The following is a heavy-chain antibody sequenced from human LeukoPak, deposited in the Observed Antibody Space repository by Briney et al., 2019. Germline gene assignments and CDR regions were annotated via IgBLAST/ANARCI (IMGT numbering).Heavy chain of an antibody. CDR1: GGSISSGSYY. Sequence: SQTLSLTCTVSGGSISSGSYYWSWIRQPAGKGLEWIGRIYTSGSTNYNPSLKSRVTISVDTSKNQFSLKLSSVTAADTAVYYCARDVGDFWSGYYNWFDPWGQGTLVTVSS. V-gene: IGHV4-61*02. CDR2: IYTSGST. D-gene: IGHD3-3*01. CDR3: ARDVGDFWSGYYNWFDP. J-gene: IGHJ5*02.